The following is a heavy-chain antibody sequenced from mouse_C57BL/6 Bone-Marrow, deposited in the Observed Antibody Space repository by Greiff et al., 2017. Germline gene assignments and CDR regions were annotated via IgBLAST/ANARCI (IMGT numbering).Heavy chain of an antibody. D-gene: IGHD1-1*01. CDR1: GFTFSDFY. Sequence: EVHLVESGGGLVQSGRSLRLSCATSGFTFSDFYMEWVRQAPGKGLEWIAASRNKANDDTTEYSASVKGRFIVSRDTSQSILYLQMNTLRAEDTAIYYCARDAEVDYYYGSSFPVAYWGQGTLVTVSA. V-gene: IGHV7-1*01. J-gene: IGHJ3*01. CDR3: ARDAEVDYYYGSSFPVAY. CDR2: SRNKANDDTT.